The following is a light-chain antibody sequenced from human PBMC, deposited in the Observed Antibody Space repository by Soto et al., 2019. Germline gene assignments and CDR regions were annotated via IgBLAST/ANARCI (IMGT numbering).Light chain of an antibody. CDR1: QTISND. V-gene: IGKV3-15*01. J-gene: IGKJ4*01. Sequence: EVVMTQSPATVSVSPGEGVTLSCRASQTISNDLAWYPHKPCQAPRLLIYGASTMATGVPARFSGGGSGTEFTLTISSLQSEDFAFYYCQQNNKWPPVTFGGGTKVAIK. CDR3: QQNNKWPPVT. CDR2: GAS.